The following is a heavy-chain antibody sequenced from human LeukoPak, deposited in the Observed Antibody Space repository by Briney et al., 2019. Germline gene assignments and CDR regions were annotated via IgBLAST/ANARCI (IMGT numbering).Heavy chain of an antibody. CDR1: GGSISSSTYY. J-gene: IGHJ5*02. CDR2: MYYSSGNT. CDR3: ARGRGEGRGIAMVRGVRAPSYNWFDP. V-gene: IGHV4-39*07. D-gene: IGHD3-10*01. Sequence: SETLSLTCTVSGGSISSSTYYWGWIRQPPGKGLEWIGSMYYSSGNTYYNPSLKSRVTISVDTSKNQFSLKLSSVTAADTAVYYCARGRGEGRGIAMVRGVRAPSYNWFDPWGHGTQVTVSS.